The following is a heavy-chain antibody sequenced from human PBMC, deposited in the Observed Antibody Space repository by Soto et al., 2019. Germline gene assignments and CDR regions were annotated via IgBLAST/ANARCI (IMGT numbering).Heavy chain of an antibody. CDR2: IDAGNGET. J-gene: IGHJ4*02. Sequence: QVQLVQSGAEVKKPGASVKVSCKASGYIFNRYVMHWVRQAPGQRPEWMGWIDAGNGETKYSEKFQGRVTITRDTSASTAYMELTTLRSEDTAVYYCARGRGGYDYWGQGTQVIVSS. V-gene: IGHV1-3*01. D-gene: IGHD6-19*01. CDR3: ARGRGGYDY. CDR1: GYIFNRYV.